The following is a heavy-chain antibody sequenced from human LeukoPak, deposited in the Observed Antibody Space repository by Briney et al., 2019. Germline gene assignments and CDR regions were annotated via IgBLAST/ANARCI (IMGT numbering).Heavy chain of an antibody. CDR2: ISSSSTYI. J-gene: IGHJ3*02. D-gene: IGHD1-1*01. CDR1: GFTFSSYS. Sequence: GGSLRLSCAASGFTFSSYSMNWVRQAPGKGLDWVSSISSSSTYIYYADSVKGRFTISRDDAKNSLYLQMNSLRAEDTAVYYCARDHEQVVQLDAFDIWGQGTMVTVSS. V-gene: IGHV3-21*01. CDR3: ARDHEQVVQLDAFDI.